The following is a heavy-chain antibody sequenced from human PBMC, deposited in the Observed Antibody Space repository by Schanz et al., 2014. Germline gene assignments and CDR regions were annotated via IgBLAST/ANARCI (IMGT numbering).Heavy chain of an antibody. CDR2: ISGYNGDT. CDR1: GYSFTDYA. V-gene: IGHV1-18*01. D-gene: IGHD3-10*01. J-gene: IGHJ4*02. Sequence: QVQLVQSGVEVKRPGASVRVSCKASGYSFTDYAIHWVRQAPGQGLEWMGWISGYNGDTNYAPKFQDRVTMTTDTSTGITSLELRNLKSDDTAVYYCARDRVSFVRGPLGVDWGQGTLVTVSP. CDR3: ARDRVSFVRGPLGVD.